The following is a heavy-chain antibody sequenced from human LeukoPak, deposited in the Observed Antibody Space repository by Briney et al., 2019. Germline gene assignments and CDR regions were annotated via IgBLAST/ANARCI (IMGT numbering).Heavy chain of an antibody. V-gene: IGHV3-23*01. CDR1: GSTFSRYA. Sequence: GGSLRLSCAASGSTFSRYAMSWVRQAPGKGLEWLSAISESDGSTYYADSVKGRFTISRDNSKNTLYLQMNSLGADDTAVYFCAKDISQAYTFGSIEEDYWGQGTLVTVSS. CDR2: ISESDGST. CDR3: AKDISQAYTFGSIEEDY. J-gene: IGHJ4*02. D-gene: IGHD5-18*01.